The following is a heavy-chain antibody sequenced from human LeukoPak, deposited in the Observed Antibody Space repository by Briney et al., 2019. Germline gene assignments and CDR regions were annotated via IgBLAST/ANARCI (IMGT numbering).Heavy chain of an antibody. V-gene: IGHV3-21*01. CDR1: GFTFSSYS. D-gene: IGHD6-13*01. CDR2: ISSSSSYI. J-gene: IGHJ5*02. CDR3: ARGSSWYVEADWFDP. Sequence: GGSLRLSCAASGFTFSSYSMNWVRQAPGKGLEWVSSISSSSSYIYYADSVKGRFTISRDNAKNSLYLQMNSLRAEDTAVYYCARGSSWYVEADWFDPWGQGTLVTVSS.